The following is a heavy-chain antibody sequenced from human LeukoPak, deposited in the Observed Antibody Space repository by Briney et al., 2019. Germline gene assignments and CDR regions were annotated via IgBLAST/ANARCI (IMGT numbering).Heavy chain of an antibody. V-gene: IGHV3-30*02. Sequence: GESLKISCAASGFTFSSYGMHWVRQAPGKGLEWVAFIRYDGSNKYYADSVKGRFTISRDNSKNTLYLQMNSLRAEDTAVYYSAKRQIYYGDYSNWFDPWGQGTLVTVSS. CDR1: GFTFSSYG. CDR2: IRYDGSNK. J-gene: IGHJ5*02. CDR3: AKRQIYYGDYSNWFDP. D-gene: IGHD4-17*01.